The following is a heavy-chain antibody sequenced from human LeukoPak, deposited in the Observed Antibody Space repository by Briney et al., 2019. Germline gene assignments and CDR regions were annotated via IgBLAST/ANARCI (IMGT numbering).Heavy chain of an antibody. Sequence: SETLSLTCTVSGGSISSGDYYWSWIRQPPGQGLEWIGYIYYSGSTYYNPSLKSRVTISVDTSKNQFSLKLSSVTAADTAVYYCARGYYYDSSGYPFDYWGQGTLVTVSS. CDR1: GGSISSGDYY. D-gene: IGHD3-22*01. J-gene: IGHJ4*02. CDR3: ARGYYYDSSGYPFDY. V-gene: IGHV4-30-4*01. CDR2: IYYSGST.